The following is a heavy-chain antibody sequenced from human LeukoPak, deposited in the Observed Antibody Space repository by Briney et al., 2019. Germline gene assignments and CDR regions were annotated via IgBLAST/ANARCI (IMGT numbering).Heavy chain of an antibody. CDR3: ARGAHSSVWEYFFYYMDV. V-gene: IGHV3-21*01. CDR2: ISSDSNDK. Sequence: GGSLRLSCEASGFTFDMYTMHWVRQAPGKGLEWVAAISSDSNDKHYADSLQGRFTISRDDSQNSLFLHMQSLRDDDTAIYYCARGAHSSVWEYFFYYMDVWGKGTTVIVSS. J-gene: IGHJ6*03. D-gene: IGHD5/OR15-5a*01. CDR1: GFTFDMYT.